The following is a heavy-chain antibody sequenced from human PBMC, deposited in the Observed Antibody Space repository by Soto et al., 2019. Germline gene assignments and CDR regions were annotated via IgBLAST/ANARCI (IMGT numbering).Heavy chain of an antibody. J-gene: IGHJ4*02. V-gene: IGHV4-59*02. D-gene: IGHD3-22*01. CDR1: GGSVSSYY. CDR3: ASQYYYDSSGSQTFDY. CDR2: IYYGGST. Sequence: SDTASLTCTFSGGSVSSYYWNWIRRPPGKGLEWLMDIYYGGSTHYNPSLKCRVTLSVDTSKNQFSLKLSSVTAADMVVYYCASQYYYDSSGSQTFDYWGQETQVTVSS.